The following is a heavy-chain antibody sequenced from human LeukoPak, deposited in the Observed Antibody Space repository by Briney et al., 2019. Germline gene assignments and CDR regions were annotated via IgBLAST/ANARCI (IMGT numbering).Heavy chain of an antibody. V-gene: IGHV3-23*01. Sequence: GGSLRLSCAASGFTFSSSAMSWVRQAPGKGLEWVSAISNNGGYTYYADSVQGRFTISRYNSKSTLCLQMNSLRAEDTAVYYCAKQLGYCSDGSCYFPYWGQGTLVTVSS. J-gene: IGHJ4*02. CDR3: AKQLGYCSDGSCYFPY. CDR2: ISNNGGYT. CDR1: GFTFSSSA. D-gene: IGHD2-15*01.